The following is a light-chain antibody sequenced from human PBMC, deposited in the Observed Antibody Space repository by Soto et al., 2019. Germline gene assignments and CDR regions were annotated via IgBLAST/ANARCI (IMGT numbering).Light chain of an antibody. CDR1: QSVSTRS. Sequence: EIVLTQSPGTLSLSPGERATLSCRASQSVSTRSLAWYQQKPGQAPRLLISGASSRAADIPDRFSGSGSGTDFTLTINRLEPEDFAVYYCQQFGTSSLVTFGPGTKVDIK. CDR2: GAS. J-gene: IGKJ3*01. CDR3: QQFGTSSLVT. V-gene: IGKV3-20*01.